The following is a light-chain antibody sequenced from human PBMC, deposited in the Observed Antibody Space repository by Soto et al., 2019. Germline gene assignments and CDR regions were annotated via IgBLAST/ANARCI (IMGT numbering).Light chain of an antibody. CDR1: SANIGSNT. CDR2: NNN. J-gene: IGLJ2*01. Sequence: QSVLTQSPSVSGTPGQRVTISCSGSSANIGSNTVSWYQQLPGTAPKLLIYNNNQRPSGVPDRFSGSKSGTSAPLAISGLQSEDESDYYCAAWDDSVNAVVFGGGTQLTVL. V-gene: IGLV1-44*01. CDR3: AAWDDSVNAVV.